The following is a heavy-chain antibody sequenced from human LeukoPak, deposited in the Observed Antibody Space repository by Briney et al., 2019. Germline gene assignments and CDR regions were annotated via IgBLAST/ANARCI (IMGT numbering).Heavy chain of an antibody. CDR1: GYTFTSYG. V-gene: IGHV1-18*01. CDR2: ISAYNGNT. J-gene: IGHJ2*01. CDR3: ARDRVAAAGHWYFDL. Sequence: ASVKVSCKASGYTFTSYGISWVRQAPGQGLEWMGWISAYNGNTNYAQKLQGRVTMTTDTSTSTAYMELRSLRSDDAAVYYCARDRVAAAGHWYFDLWGRGTLVTVSS. D-gene: IGHD6-13*01.